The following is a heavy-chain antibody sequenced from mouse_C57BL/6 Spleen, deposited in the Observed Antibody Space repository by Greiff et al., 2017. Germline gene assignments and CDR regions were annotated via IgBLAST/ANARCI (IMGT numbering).Heavy chain of an antibody. Sequence: QVQLQQPGAELVKPGASVKLSCKASGYTFTSYWMHWVKQRPGQGLEWIGMIHPNSGSTNYNEKVKSKATLTVDKSSSTAYMQRSSLTSEDSAVYYCARGGNYKYFDVWGTGTTVTVSS. CDR2: IHPNSGST. J-gene: IGHJ1*03. CDR1: GYTFTSYW. D-gene: IGHD2-1*01. CDR3: ARGGNYKYFDV. V-gene: IGHV1-64*01.